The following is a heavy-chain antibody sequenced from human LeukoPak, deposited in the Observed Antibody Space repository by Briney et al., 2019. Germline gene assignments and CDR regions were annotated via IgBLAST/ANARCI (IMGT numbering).Heavy chain of an antibody. J-gene: IGHJ5*02. CDR1: GYTFTSYG. D-gene: IGHD2-2*01. V-gene: IGHV1-18*01. Sequence: GASVKVSCKASGYTFTSYGISWVRQAPGQGLEWMGWISAYNGNTNYAQKFQGRVTMTTDTSTSTAYMELRSLRSDDTAVYYCARVPPIAVCSSTSCYLSWFDPWGQGTLVTVSS. CDR2: ISAYNGNT. CDR3: ARVPPIAVCSSTSCYLSWFDP.